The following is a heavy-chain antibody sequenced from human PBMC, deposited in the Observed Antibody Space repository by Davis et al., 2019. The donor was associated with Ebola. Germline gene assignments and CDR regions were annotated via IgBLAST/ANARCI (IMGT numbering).Heavy chain of an antibody. CDR1: GFTSSSYA. CDR2: IGGSDGRT. Sequence: GESLKISCAASGFTSSSYAMTWVRQAPGKGLEWVSTIGGSDGRTYYADSVKGRFTISRDNSKNTLYLQMNSLRAEDTAVYYCAKDTIAARPHPRGYFDYWGQGTLVTVSS. CDR3: AKDTIAARPHPRGYFDY. D-gene: IGHD6-6*01. V-gene: IGHV3-23*01. J-gene: IGHJ4*02.